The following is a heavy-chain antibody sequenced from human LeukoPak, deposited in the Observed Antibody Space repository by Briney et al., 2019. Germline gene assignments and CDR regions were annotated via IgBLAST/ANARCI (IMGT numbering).Heavy chain of an antibody. CDR2: INPNSGGT. Sequence: ASAKVSCKASGYTFTGYYMHWVRQAPGQGLERMGWINPNSGGTNYAQKYQGWVTMTRDTSISTAYMELSRLRSDDTAVYYCARGGPSYYYDSSGYPGPWGQGTLVTVSS. J-gene: IGHJ5*02. V-gene: IGHV1-2*04. CDR3: ARGGPSYYYDSSGYPGP. CDR1: GYTFTGYY. D-gene: IGHD3-22*01.